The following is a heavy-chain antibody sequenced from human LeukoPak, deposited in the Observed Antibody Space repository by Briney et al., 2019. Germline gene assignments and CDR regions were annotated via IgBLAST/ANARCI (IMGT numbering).Heavy chain of an antibody. CDR1: GGTFSSYA. J-gene: IGHJ4*02. CDR2: IIPIFGTA. D-gene: IGHD5-24*01. Sequence: ASVKVSCKASGGTFSSYAISWVRQAPGQGLEWMGGIIPIFGTANYAQKFQGRVTITADESTSTAYMELSSLRSEDTAVYYCARGIETATIRYYFDYWGQGTLVTVSS. CDR3: ARGIETATIRYYFDY. V-gene: IGHV1-69*01.